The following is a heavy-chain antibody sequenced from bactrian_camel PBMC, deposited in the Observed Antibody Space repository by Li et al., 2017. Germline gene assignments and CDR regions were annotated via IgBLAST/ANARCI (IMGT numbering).Heavy chain of an antibody. CDR2: IYTGDGRT. J-gene: IGHJ4*01. Sequence: HVQLVESGGGSVLAGGSLRLSCVPSGMANCMGWFRQVPEKEREGVAAIYTGDGRTYNVDSVKGRFTISRDNAKKTLYLQMNSLIPEDAAMYYCAAGSELNLWDDSWFFLGEGTQVTVS. V-gene: IGHV3S54*01. D-gene: IGHD2*01. CDR1: GMANC.